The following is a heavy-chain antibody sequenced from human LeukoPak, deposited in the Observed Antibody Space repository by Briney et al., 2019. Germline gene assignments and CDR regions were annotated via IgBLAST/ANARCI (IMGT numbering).Heavy chain of an antibody. CDR1: GFTFSDYA. Sequence: GGSLRLSCAASGFTFSDYAMSWVRQAPGRGLEWVSAISGSGGSTYYADSVEGRFTISRDNSKNTLYLQMNSLRAEDTAVYYCAKGYDSSGSYYYYYYMDVWGKGTTVTISS. V-gene: IGHV3-23*01. J-gene: IGHJ6*03. CDR2: ISGSGGST. D-gene: IGHD3-22*01. CDR3: AKGYDSSGSYYYYYYMDV.